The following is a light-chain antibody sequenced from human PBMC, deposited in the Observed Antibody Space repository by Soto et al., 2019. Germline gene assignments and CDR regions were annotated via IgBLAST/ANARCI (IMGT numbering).Light chain of an antibody. CDR3: QQCNNWPIT. V-gene: IGKV3-11*01. Sequence: EPVLTQSPATLSLSPGERATLSCRASQYVSGYLAWYQQKPGQAPRLLIYDTSNRAPGTPARFSGSGSGSDFTLTISSLEPEDFALYYCQQCNNWPITFGQGTRLEI. CDR2: DTS. CDR1: QYVSGY. J-gene: IGKJ5*01.